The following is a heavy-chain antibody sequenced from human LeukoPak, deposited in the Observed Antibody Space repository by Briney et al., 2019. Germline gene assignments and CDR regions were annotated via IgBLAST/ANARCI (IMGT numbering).Heavy chain of an antibody. CDR1: EFTFSSYW. J-gene: IGHJ6*02. Sequence: GGSLRLSCTASEFTFSSYWMSWVRQAPGKGLEWVANIKQDGSEKDYVDSVKGRFTISRDNAKNSLYLQMNNLRAEDTAVYYCARYCGGDCYGMDVWGQGTTVTVS. D-gene: IGHD2-21*01. CDR3: ARYCGGDCYGMDV. CDR2: IKQDGSEK. V-gene: IGHV3-7*01.